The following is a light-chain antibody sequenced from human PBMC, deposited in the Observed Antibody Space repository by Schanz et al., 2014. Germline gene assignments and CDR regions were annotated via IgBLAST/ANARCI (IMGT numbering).Light chain of an antibody. CDR2: LGS. Sequence: DIVMTQSPLSLPVTPGEPASISCRSSQSLLNSDGYNFLDWYVQKPGQSPQLLIYLGSNRASGVPDRFSGSGSGTDFALKISRVEADDAGVYYCMQALQTPPTFGQGTKVEVK. CDR3: MQALQTPPT. V-gene: IGKV2-28*01. CDR1: QSLLNSDGYNF. J-gene: IGKJ1*01.